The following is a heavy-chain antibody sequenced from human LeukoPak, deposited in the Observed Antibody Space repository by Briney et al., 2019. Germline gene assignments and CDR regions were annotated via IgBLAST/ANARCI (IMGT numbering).Heavy chain of an antibody. D-gene: IGHD6-19*01. J-gene: IGHJ6*02. CDR1: GYTFTSYA. Sequence: ASVKVSCKASGYTFTSYAVHWVRQAPGQRLEWMGWINAGNGNTKYSQKFQGRVTITRDTSASTAYMELSSLRSEDTAVYYCATEGIAVAGNYYYYGMDVWGQGTTVTVSS. CDR3: ATEGIAVAGNYYYYGMDV. CDR2: INAGNGNT. V-gene: IGHV1-3*01.